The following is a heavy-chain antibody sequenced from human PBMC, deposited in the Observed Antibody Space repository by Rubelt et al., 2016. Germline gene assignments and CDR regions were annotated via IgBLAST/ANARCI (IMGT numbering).Heavy chain of an antibody. V-gene: IGHV4-34*01. CDR1: GGSFSGYY. CDR2: INHSGST. Sequence: QVQPQQWGAGLLKPSETLSLTCAVYGGSFSGYYWSWIRQPPGKGLEWIGEINHSGSTNYNPSLKSRVTIPDDPPKNQSSLKLSSVTAADTAVYYCARGKEGLGVTMMDYWGQGTLVTVSS. D-gene: IGHD3-22*01. CDR3: ARGKEGLGVTMMDY. J-gene: IGHJ4*02.